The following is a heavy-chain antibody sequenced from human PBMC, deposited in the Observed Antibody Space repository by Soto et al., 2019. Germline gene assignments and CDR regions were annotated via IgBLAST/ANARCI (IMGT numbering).Heavy chain of an antibody. CDR3: ARVRVGQYYYDSSGYYGAFDI. V-gene: IGHV1-69*13. D-gene: IGHD3-22*01. Sequence: SVKVSCKASGGTFSSYAISWVRQAPGQGLEWMGGIIPIFGTANYAQKFQGRVTITADESTSTAYMELSSLRSEDTAVYYCARVRVGQYYYDSSGYYGAFDIWGQGTMVT. J-gene: IGHJ3*02. CDR1: GGTFSSYA. CDR2: IIPIFGTA.